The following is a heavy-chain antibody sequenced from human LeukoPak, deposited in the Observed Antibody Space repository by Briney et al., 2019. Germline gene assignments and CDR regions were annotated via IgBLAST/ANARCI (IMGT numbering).Heavy chain of an antibody. CDR2: IYYSGST. CDR1: GGSISSYY. V-gene: IGHV4-59*01. CDR3: ARDPLRDIVGATISGAFDI. D-gene: IGHD1-26*01. J-gene: IGHJ3*02. Sequence: SETPSLTCTVSGGSISSYYWSWNRQPPGKGLEWIGYIYYSGSTNYNPSLKSRVTISVDTSKNQFSLKLSSVTAADTAVYYCARDPLRDIVGATISGAFDIWGQGTMDTVSS.